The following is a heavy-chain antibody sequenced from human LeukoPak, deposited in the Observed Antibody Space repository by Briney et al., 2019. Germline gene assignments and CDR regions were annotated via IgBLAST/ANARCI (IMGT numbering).Heavy chain of an antibody. D-gene: IGHD6-19*01. CDR3: ARVASSGWYPFDY. V-gene: IGHV4-61*02. Sequence: NTSETLSLTCTVSGGSISSGSYYWSWIRQPAGKGLEWIGRIYTSGSTNYNPSLKSRVTISVDTSKNQFSLMLSPVTAADTAVYYCARVASSGWYPFDYWGQGTLVTVSS. J-gene: IGHJ4*02. CDR2: IYTSGST. CDR1: GGSISSGSYY.